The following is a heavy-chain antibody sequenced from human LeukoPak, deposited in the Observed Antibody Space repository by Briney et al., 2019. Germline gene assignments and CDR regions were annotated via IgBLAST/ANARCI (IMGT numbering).Heavy chain of an antibody. CDR2: IYTSGST. Sequence: SETLSLTCTVSGGSISSGSYYWGWVRQPAGRGREWMGRIYTSGSTNYNPSLKSRVTISLDTSKTHFSLKLSSVTAADTAVYYCARDNTAMVRIWGQGTMVTVSS. CDR3: ARDNTAMVRI. D-gene: IGHD5-18*01. CDR1: GGSISSGSYY. V-gene: IGHV4-61*02. J-gene: IGHJ3*02.